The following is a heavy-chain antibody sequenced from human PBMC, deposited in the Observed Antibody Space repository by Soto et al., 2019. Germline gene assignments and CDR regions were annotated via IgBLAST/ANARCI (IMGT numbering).Heavy chain of an antibody. J-gene: IGHJ4*01. CDR2: ISSSSST. D-gene: IGHD5-18*01. V-gene: IGHV3-48*02. Sequence: GGSLRLSCAASGFTFGSYSMNWFGQGPGKGLEWVSYISSSSSTIYADSVKGRFTISRDNAKNSLYLQTNSLRDEDTALYYCARVISRDLLLHTAPGYWGQGTPVTVSS. CDR3: ARVISRDLLLHTAPGY. CDR1: GFTFGSYS.